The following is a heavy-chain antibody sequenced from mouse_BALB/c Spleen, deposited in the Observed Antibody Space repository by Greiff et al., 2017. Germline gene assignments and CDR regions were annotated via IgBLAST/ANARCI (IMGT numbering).Heavy chain of an antibody. CDR2: ISYSGST. CDR1: GYSITSDYA. J-gene: IGHJ3*01. Sequence: EVKLVESGPGLVKPSQSLSLTCTVTGYSITSDYAWNWIRQFPGNKLEWMGYISYSGSTSYNPSLKSRISITRDTSKNQFFLQLNSVTTEDTATYYCARGYYGSRAWFADWGQGTLVTVSA. CDR3: ARGYYGSRAWFAD. V-gene: IGHV3-2*02. D-gene: IGHD1-1*01.